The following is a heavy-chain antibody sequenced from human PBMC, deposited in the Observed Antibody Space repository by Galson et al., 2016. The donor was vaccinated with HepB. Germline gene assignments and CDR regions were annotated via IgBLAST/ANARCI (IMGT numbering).Heavy chain of an antibody. CDR2: ISYDGSSK. CDR1: GFTFSSYA. Sequence: SLRLSCAASGFTFSSYAMYWVRQAPGKGLEWVAVISYDGSSKYYADSVKGRFTISRANSKNTLYLKMNSMRAEDTAVFYCARERNYDVLTGYYVNRSYYYGMDVWGQGTTVTVSS. D-gene: IGHD3-9*01. V-gene: IGHV3-30*04. J-gene: IGHJ6*02. CDR3: ARERNYDVLTGYYVNRSYYYGMDV.